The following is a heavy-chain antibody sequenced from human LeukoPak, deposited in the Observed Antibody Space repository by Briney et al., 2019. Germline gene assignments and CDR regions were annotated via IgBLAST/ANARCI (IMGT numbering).Heavy chain of an antibody. Sequence: PSETLSLTCTVSGYSISSGYYWGWIRQLPGKGLEWIGSIYHSGSTYYNPSLKSRVTISVDTSKNQFSLKLSSVTAADTAVYYCASMTTDDYGDYYLIYWGQGTLVTVSS. V-gene: IGHV4-38-2*02. CDR3: ASMTTDDYGDYYLIY. CDR1: GYSISSGYY. CDR2: IYHSGST. J-gene: IGHJ4*02. D-gene: IGHD4-17*01.